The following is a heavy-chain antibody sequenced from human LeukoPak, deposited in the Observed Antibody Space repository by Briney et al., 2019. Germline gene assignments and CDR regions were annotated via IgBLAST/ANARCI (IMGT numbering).Heavy chain of an antibody. D-gene: IGHD2-21*01. CDR3: ARYLHISAPFDV. Sequence: TSETLSLTCAVYGGSFSGYYWNWIRQPPGKGLEWIGEITHSGSTNYNPSLKSRVTISVDTSKNQFSLKLSSVTAADTAVYYCARYLHISAPFDVWGQGTLVTVSS. J-gene: IGHJ4*02. CDR1: GGSFSGYY. V-gene: IGHV4-34*01. CDR2: ITHSGST.